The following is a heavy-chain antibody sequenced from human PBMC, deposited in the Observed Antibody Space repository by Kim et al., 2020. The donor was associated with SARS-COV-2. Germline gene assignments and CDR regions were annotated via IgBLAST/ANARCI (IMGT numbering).Heavy chain of an antibody. V-gene: IGHV5-51*01. Sequence: GESLKISCKGAGYSFTDHWIDWVRQMPGKGPEWMGIVYPDDSDTRYSPSFQGQVTFSVDKSISTAFLQWSSLRASDTAMYYCARHPAAPYDILTGYLNYFDNWGQGTLVTVSS. D-gene: IGHD3-9*01. J-gene: IGHJ4*02. CDR2: VYPDDSDT. CDR3: ARHPAAPYDILTGYLNYFDN. CDR1: GYSFTDHW.